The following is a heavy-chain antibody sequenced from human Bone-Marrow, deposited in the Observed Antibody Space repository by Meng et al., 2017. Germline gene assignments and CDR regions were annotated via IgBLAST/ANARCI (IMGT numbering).Heavy chain of an antibody. D-gene: IGHD3-16*01. Sequence: QVKRQESGPGLVKPAQTLSLTCTVSGGSISSGGYYWSWIRQHPGKGLEWIGYIYYSGTTYYNPSLSSLVTISVDTSKNQFSLNLSSVTAADTAVYYCARDIRQGGNIWFDPWGQGTLVTVSS. CDR3: ARDIRQGGNIWFDP. CDR2: IYYSGTT. V-gene: IGHV4-31*01. CDR1: GGSISSGGYY. J-gene: IGHJ5*02.